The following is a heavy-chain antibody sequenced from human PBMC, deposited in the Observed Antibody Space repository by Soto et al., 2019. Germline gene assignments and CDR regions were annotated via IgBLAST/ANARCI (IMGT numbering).Heavy chain of an antibody. V-gene: IGHV1-46*01. CDR2: INPSGGST. Sequence: ASVKVSCKASGYTFTSYYMHWVRQAPGQGLEWMGIINPSGGSTSYAQKFQGRVTMTRDTSTSTVYMELSSLRSEDAVLYDCAGDRALGGPLNCWGKGSLVTVAS. D-gene: IGHD2-15*01. CDR3: AGDRALGGPLNC. CDR1: GYTFTSYY. J-gene: IGHJ4*02.